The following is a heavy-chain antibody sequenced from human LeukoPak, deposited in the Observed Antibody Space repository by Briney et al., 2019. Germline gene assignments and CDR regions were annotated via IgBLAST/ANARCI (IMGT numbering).Heavy chain of an antibody. J-gene: IGHJ4*02. CDR3: ARNSGDF. CDR2: IYSSGNT. D-gene: IGHD4-23*01. Sequence: PSETLSLTCSVSGGSISDFYWSWIRQPAGKGLEWIGRIYSSGNTNYNPSLKSRVTMSLDASKNQFSLKLSSVTAADTAVYYCARNSGDFWGQGALVTVSS. V-gene: IGHV4-4*07. CDR1: GGSISDFY.